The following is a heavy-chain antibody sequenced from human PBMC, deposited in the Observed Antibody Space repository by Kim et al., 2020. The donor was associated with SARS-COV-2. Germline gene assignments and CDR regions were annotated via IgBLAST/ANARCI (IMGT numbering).Heavy chain of an antibody. CDR3: ARKVRRDPLKYGMDV. CDR2: IYYSGST. V-gene: IGHV4-30-4*01. D-gene: IGHD1-1*01. Sequence: SETLSLTCTVSGGSISSGDYYWSWIRQPPGKGLEWIGYIYYSGSTYYNPSLKSRVTISVDTSKNQFSLKLSSVTAADTAVYYCARKVRRDPLKYGMDVWGQGTTVTVSS. CDR1: GGSISSGDYY. J-gene: IGHJ6*02.